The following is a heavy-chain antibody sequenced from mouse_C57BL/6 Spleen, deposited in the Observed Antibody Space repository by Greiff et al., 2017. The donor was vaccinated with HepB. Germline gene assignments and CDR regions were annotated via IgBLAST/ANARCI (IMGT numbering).Heavy chain of an antibody. Sequence: VQLQQSGAELVRPGASVKLSCTASGFNIKDDYMHWVKQRPEQGLEWIGWIDPENGDTEYASKFQGKATITADTSSNTAYLQLSSLTSEDTAVYYCTTHFTTVVAFDYWGQGTTLTVSS. J-gene: IGHJ2*01. CDR1: GFNIKDDY. V-gene: IGHV14-4*01. CDR2: IDPENGDT. D-gene: IGHD1-1*01. CDR3: TTHFTTVVAFDY.